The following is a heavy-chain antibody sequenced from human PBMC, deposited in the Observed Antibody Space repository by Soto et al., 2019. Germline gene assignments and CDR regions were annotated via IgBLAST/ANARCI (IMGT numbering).Heavy chain of an antibody. CDR3: ASLFASTPSPRPFYH. CDR2: IKSDGSSS. J-gene: IGHJ4*02. Sequence: GGSLRLSCAASGFAFTTYWMHWVRQAPGKGLVWVARIKSDGSSSDYADSVRGRFTISRDNAKNTLYLQMNSLSAEDSAVYYCASLFASTPSPRPFYHWGQGTLVTVSS. D-gene: IGHD2-2*01. V-gene: IGHV3-74*01. CDR1: GFAFTTYW.